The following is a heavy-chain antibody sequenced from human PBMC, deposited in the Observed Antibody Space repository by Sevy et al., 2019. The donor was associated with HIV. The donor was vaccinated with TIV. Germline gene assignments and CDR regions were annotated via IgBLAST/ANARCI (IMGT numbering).Heavy chain of an antibody. CDR3: ARWRGTRITMIVVVVTGYFDY. D-gene: IGHD3-22*01. J-gene: IGHJ4*02. Sequence: GGSLRLSCSASGFTFSNYAMHWVRQAPGKGLEYVSGLSSDNAGSTYYADSVNGRFTISRDNSKNTLYLQMSSLRTEDTAVYYCARWRGTRITMIVVVVTGYFDYWGQGTLVTVSS. CDR2: LSSDNAGST. V-gene: IGHV3-64D*06. CDR1: GFTFSNYA.